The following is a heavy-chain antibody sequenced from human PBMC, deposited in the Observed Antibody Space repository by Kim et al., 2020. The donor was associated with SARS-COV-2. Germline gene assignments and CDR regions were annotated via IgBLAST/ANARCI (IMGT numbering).Heavy chain of an antibody. D-gene: IGHD2-15*01. J-gene: IGHJ4*02. CDR2: GNGNT. V-gene: IGHV1-3*01. CDR3: LGGYYFDY. Sequence: GNGNTIYSQKFQGRVTLTTDTSASTAYMELSSLRSEDSAVYYWLGGYYFDYWGQGTLVTVSS.